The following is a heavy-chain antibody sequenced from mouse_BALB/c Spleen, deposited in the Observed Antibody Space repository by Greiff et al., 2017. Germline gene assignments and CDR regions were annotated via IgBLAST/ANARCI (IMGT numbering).Heavy chain of an antibody. Sequence: EVKLMESGGDLVKPGGSLKLSCAASGFTFSSYGMSWVRQTPVKRLEWVATISSGGSYTYYPDSVKGRFTISRDNAKNTLYLQMSSLKSEDTAMYYCARGGGNFDYWGQGTTLTVSS. CDR3: ARGGGNFDY. CDR2: ISSGGSYT. D-gene: IGHD1-1*02. J-gene: IGHJ2*01. V-gene: IGHV5-6*01. CDR1: GFTFSSYG.